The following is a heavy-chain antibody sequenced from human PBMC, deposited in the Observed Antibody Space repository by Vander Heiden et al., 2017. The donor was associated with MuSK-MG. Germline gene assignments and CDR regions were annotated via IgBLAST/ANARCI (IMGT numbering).Heavy chain of an antibody. CDR1: GGTFSSYA. V-gene: IGHV1-69*01. D-gene: IGHD6-19*01. CDR3: ARAREQWLPRGGTNAFDI. Sequence: QVQLVQSGAEAKKPVSSVKVSCKASGGTFSSYAISGVRQAPGQGLEWMGGTIPIFGTANYAQKFQGRVTITADESTSTAYMELSSLRSEETAVYYCARAREQWLPRGGTNAFDIWGQGTMVTVSS. J-gene: IGHJ3*02. CDR2: TIPIFGTA.